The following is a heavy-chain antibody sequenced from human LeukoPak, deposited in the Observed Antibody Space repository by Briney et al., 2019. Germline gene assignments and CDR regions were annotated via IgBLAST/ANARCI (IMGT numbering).Heavy chain of an antibody. CDR1: GYTFTRHY. V-gene: IGHV1-46*01. CDR3: TRESGSYHGNDF. Sequence: GASVKVSCKASGYTFTRHYMHWVRQAPGQGLEWMGIIKPSGGSTGYAQKFQGRVTMTGDTSISTAYMELSSLRSDDTAVYYCTRESGSYHGNDFWGQGTLVTVSS. J-gene: IGHJ4*02. D-gene: IGHD1-26*01. CDR2: IKPSGGST.